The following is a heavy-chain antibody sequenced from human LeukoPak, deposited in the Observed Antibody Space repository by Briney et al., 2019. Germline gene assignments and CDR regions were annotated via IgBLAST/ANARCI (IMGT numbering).Heavy chain of an antibody. CDR2: INWNGGST. J-gene: IGHJ4*02. Sequence: GGSLRLSCAASGFTFDDYGMSWVRQAPGKGLEWVSGINWNGGSTGYADSVKGRFTISRDNAKNSLYLQMNSLRAEDTAVYYCARGEYGSGSYHIDYWGQGTLVTVSS. V-gene: IGHV3-20*04. CDR1: GFTFDDYG. CDR3: ARGEYGSGSYHIDY. D-gene: IGHD3-10*01.